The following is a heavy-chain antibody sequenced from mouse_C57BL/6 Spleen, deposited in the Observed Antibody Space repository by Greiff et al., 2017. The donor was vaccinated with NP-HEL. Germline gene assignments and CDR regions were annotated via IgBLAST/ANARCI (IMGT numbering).Heavy chain of an antibody. V-gene: IGHV1-76*01. D-gene: IGHD1-1*01. CDR1: GYTFTDYY. Sequence: VQLQQSGAELVRPGASVKLSCKASGYTFTDYYINWVKQRPGQGLEWIARIYPGSGNTYYNEKFKGKATLTAEKSSSTAYMQLSSLTSEDSAVYFCARSYGSSYGLYYYAMDYWGQGTSVTVSS. CDR2: IYPGSGNT. J-gene: IGHJ4*01. CDR3: ARSYGSSYGLYYYAMDY.